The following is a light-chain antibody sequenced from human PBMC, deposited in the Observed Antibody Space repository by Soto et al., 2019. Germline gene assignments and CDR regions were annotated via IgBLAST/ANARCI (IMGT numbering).Light chain of an antibody. CDR3: QQYNNWPPWT. CDR2: GAS. CDR1: QTVSSN. V-gene: IGKV3-15*01. J-gene: IGKJ1*01. Sequence: EIVMTQSPATLSVSPGERATLSCRASQTVSSNLAWYQQKPGQAPRLLIFGASTRATGIPARFSGSGSGTEFTLTIDSLQSEDFAVYYCQQYNNWPPWTFGQVTTVEI.